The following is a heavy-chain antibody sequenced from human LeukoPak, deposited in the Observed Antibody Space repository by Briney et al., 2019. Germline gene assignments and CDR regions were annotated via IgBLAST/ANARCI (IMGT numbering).Heavy chain of an antibody. V-gene: IGHV3-74*01. CDR2: INSDGSST. Sequence: GGSLRLSCAASGFTFSSYCMHWGRQAPGKGLVWVSRINSDGSSTSYADSVKGRFTISRDNAKNTVYLRMSSLRAEDTAVYYCATSRTFDYWGQGTLVTVSS. CDR1: GFTFSSYC. CDR3: ATSRTFDY. D-gene: IGHD2-8*01. J-gene: IGHJ4*02.